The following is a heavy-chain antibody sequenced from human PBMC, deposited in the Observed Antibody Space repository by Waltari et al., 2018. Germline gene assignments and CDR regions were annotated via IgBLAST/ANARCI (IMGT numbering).Heavy chain of an antibody. V-gene: IGHV3-48*03. CDR2: ISIVVTNM. D-gene: IGHD3-10*01. Sequence: EVQLVESGGGLVQPGGSLRLSCAASGFTFSSYEMNWVRQAPGKGLEWVSYISIVVTNMFYAESVKGRFTSSRDNAKNSLYLHMNSLRVEDTAVYYCARERSVTGKGNLDYWGQGTLVTVSS. J-gene: IGHJ4*02. CDR1: GFTFSSYE. CDR3: ARERSVTGKGNLDY.